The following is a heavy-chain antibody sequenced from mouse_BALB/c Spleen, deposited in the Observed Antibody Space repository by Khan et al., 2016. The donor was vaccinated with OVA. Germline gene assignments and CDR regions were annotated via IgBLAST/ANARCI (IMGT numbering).Heavy chain of an antibody. V-gene: IGHV1S41*01. CDR1: GYTFTSYW. CDR3: AREKYYGSSHYAMDY. J-gene: IGHJ4*01. D-gene: IGHD1-1*01. CDR2: ISPGSGTP. Sequence: DLVKPGASVKLSCKASGYTFTSYWINWIKQRPGQGLEWIGRISPGSGTPYYTEMFKGKATLTVDTSSSTAYIQLSSLSSEDSAVYFCAREKYYGSSHYAMDYWGQGTSVTVSA.